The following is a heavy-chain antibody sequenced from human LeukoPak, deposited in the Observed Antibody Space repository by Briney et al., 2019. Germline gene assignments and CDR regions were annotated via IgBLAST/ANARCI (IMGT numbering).Heavy chain of an antibody. CDR3: ARDPTYSSGWYGGGY. Sequence: GSSVKVSCKASGGTFSSYAISWVRQAPGQGLEWMGGIIPIFGTANYAQKFQGRVTITADESTSTAYMELSSLRSEDTAVYYCARDPTYSSGWYGGGYWGQGTLVTVSS. V-gene: IGHV1-69*01. J-gene: IGHJ4*02. CDR2: IIPIFGTA. D-gene: IGHD6-19*01. CDR1: GGTFSSYA.